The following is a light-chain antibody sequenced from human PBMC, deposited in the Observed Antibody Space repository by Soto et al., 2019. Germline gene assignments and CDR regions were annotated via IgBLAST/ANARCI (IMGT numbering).Light chain of an antibody. V-gene: IGLV1-40*01. Sequence: SVLTQPPSVSGAPGQRVTISCTGSSSNIGAGYDVHWYQQLPGTAPKLLIYGNSNRPSGVPDRFSGSKSGTSASLAITGLQAEDEADYYCQSYDSSLSGCVFGGGTKLTV. J-gene: IGLJ3*02. CDR2: GNS. CDR1: SSNIGAGYD. CDR3: QSYDSSLSGCV.